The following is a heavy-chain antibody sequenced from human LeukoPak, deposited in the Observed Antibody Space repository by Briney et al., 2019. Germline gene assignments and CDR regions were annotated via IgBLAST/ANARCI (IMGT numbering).Heavy chain of an antibody. CDR3: ARGGSGGY. J-gene: IGHJ4*02. Sequence: GGSLLLSCAASGFTVSSNYMSWVRQAPGKGLEWASVIYSGGSTYYADSVKGRFTISRDNSKNTLYLQMNSLRAEDTAVYYCARGGSGGYWGQGTLVTVSS. D-gene: IGHD3-10*01. V-gene: IGHV3-53*01. CDR1: GFTVSSNY. CDR2: IYSGGST.